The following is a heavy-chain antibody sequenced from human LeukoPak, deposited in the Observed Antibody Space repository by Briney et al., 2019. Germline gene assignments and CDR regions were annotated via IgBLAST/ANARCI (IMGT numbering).Heavy chain of an antibody. CDR2: ITSSGGST. CDR1: GFTFNTYG. V-gene: IGHV3-23*01. CDR3: ARDLCWGCFDD. D-gene: IGHD3-10*02. J-gene: IGHJ4*02. Sequence: GGSLRLSCAASGFTFNTYGMTWVRQAPGKGLEWVSAITSSGGSTYYGDSVKGRFTISRDNSRNTLYLQMNSLRVDDTAVYYCARDLCWGCFDDWGQGNLVPVSS.